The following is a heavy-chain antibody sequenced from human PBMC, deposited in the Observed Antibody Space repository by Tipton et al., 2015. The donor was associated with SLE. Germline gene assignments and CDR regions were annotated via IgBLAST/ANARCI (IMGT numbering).Heavy chain of an antibody. V-gene: IGHV4-39*07. D-gene: IGHD2-21*01. Sequence: TLSLTCTVSGGSISSSNNYWDWIRRPPGKGLEWIGTIYYSGRTDYNPSLKSRVTMSVDTSMNQFSLKLNSVTAADTAVYYCARRLFQSASDYWGQGTLVSVSS. CDR2: IYYSGRT. CDR1: GGSISSSNNY. CDR3: ARRLFQSASDY. J-gene: IGHJ4*02.